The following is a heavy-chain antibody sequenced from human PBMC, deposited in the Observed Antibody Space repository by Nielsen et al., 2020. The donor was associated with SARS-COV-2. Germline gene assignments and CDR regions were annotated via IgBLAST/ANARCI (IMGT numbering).Heavy chain of an antibody. CDR1: GFSFSTSGMC. D-gene: IGHD5-12*01. Sequence: SGPTLVKPTQTLTLTCTFSGFSFSTSGMCVSWIRQPPGKALEWLARIDWDDDKYYSTSLKTRLTISKDTSKNRVVLTMTNMDPVDTATYYCARIQGGYDLYYYGMDVWGQGTTVTVSS. CDR2: IDWDDDK. CDR3: ARIQGGYDLYYYGMDV. J-gene: IGHJ6*02. V-gene: IGHV2-70*11.